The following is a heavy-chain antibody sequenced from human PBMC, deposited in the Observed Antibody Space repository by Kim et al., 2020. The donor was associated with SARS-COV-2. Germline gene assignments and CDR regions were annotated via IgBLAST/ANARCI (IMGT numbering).Heavy chain of an antibody. J-gene: IGHJ4*02. CDR3: ARDLRSGLLWFGEFDG. Sequence: SVKVSCKASGGTFSSYTISWVRQAPGQGLEWMGRIIPILGIANYAQKFQGRVTITADKSTSTAYMELSSLRSEDTAVYYCARDLRSGLLWFGEFDGWGQGTLVTVSS. D-gene: IGHD3-10*01. CDR1: GGTFSSYT. CDR2: IIPILGIA. V-gene: IGHV1-69*04.